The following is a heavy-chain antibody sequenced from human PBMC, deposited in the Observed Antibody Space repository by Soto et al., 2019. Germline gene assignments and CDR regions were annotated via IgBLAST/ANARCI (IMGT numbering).Heavy chain of an antibody. J-gene: IGHJ3*02. V-gene: IGHV4-59*01. CDR2: IYYSGRT. Sequence: PSETLSITCTASGGSISSYYWSWIRQPPGKGLEWIGYIYYSGRTNYNPSLKRRVTISVDTSKNQFSLKLSSVTAADSAVYYCARVWGGAFDIWGQGTMVTV. D-gene: IGHD3-10*01. CDR3: ARVWGGAFDI. CDR1: GGSISSYY.